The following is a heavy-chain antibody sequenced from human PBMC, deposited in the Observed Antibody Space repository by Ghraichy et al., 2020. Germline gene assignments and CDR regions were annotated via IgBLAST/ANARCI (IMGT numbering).Heavy chain of an antibody. J-gene: IGHJ3*02. CDR1: GFTFKSYW. CDR3: GSRALWLNDAFDI. Sequence: GSLNISCAASGFTFKSYWMFWVRQAPGKGLLWVSRINGDGSITNYADSVKGRFTIFRDNTKNTLYLQMNSLTAEDTAVYYWGSRALWLNDAFDIWGQGTMVTVSS. CDR2: INGDGSIT. D-gene: IGHD2-21*01. V-gene: IGHV3-74*01.